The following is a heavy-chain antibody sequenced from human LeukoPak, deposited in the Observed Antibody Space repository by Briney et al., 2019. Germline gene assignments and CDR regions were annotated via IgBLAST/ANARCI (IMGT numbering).Heavy chain of an antibody. D-gene: IGHD1-1*01. Sequence: GASVKVSCKASGYTFTSYGISWVRQAPGQGLEWMGWISAYNGNTNYAQKLQGRVTMTTDTSTSTAYMELRSLRSDDTAVYYCARDKQLDWAHYYYYYMDVWGKGTTVTVSS. V-gene: IGHV1-18*01. CDR2: ISAYNGNT. CDR1: GYTFTSYG. J-gene: IGHJ6*03. CDR3: ARDKQLDWAHYYYYYMDV.